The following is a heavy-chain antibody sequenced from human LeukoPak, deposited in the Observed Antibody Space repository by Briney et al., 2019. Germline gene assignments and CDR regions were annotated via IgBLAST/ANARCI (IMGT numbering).Heavy chain of an antibody. V-gene: IGHV4-59*01. D-gene: IGHD5-24*01. CDR1: GGSISNSY. CDR2: IHSGGSI. CDR3: ARDDGSSMTNNINWYVH. J-gene: IGHJ5*02. Sequence: SETLSLTCTVSGGSISNSYWTWIRQPPGKGLEWIGYIHSGGSISYNPSLKSRVTISIEMSKNQFSLKLSSVTAEDTGVYYCARDDGSSMTNNINWYVHWGQGTLVTVSS.